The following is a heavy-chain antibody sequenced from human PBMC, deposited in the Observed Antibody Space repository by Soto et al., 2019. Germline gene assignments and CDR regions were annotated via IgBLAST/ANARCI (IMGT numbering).Heavy chain of an antibody. CDR1: GFTFSNYP. CDR2: ISASGGST. J-gene: IGHJ6*02. V-gene: IGHV3-23*01. CDR3: AKNLRSSVAGSYGMDV. Sequence: GGSLRLSCAASGFTFSNYPMTWVRQAPGKGLEWVSSISASGGSTYYADSVKGRFTISRDNPKNTISLQMNSLRAEDTAVYYCAKNLRSSVAGSYGMDVWGQGTTVTVYS. D-gene: IGHD6-19*01.